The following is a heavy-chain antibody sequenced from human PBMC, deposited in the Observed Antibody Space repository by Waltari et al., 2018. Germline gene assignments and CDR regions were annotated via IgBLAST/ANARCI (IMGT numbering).Heavy chain of an antibody. D-gene: IGHD5-12*01. V-gene: IGHV4-39*01. CDR1: GDSITSNRHY. J-gene: IGHJ3*01. CDR2: LSYSGTT. Sequence: QLQLQESGPGLVQPSETLSLTCSVSGDSITSNRHYWGWIRQPPGQGLEWIGTLSYSGTTYISPSLKSRVTLSRDTSRNQLSLELGSVTATDTAMYYCATYIGASVGTAAFDVWGQGTMVNVSS. CDR3: ATYIGASVGTAAFDV.